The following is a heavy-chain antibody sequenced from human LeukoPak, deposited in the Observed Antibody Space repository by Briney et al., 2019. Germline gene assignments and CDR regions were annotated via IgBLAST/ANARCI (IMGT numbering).Heavy chain of an antibody. Sequence: PGGSLRLSCAASGFTFRSYAMNWVRQAPGKGLEWVSSITSTGSYTFYADSVKGRFTISRDNSKNTLYLQMNSLRAEDTAVYYCAKDQSWFGESFDYWGQGTLVTVSS. CDR3: AKDQSWFGESFDY. V-gene: IGHV3-23*01. CDR2: ITSTGSYT. CDR1: GFTFRSYA. D-gene: IGHD3-10*01. J-gene: IGHJ4*02.